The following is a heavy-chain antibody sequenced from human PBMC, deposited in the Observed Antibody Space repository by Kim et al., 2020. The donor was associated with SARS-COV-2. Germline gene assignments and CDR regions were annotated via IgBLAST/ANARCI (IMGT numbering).Heavy chain of an antibody. D-gene: IGHD2-21*01. V-gene: IGHV3-33*01. CDR3: ARERIFGVVVIASRGFDY. Sequence: GGSLRLSCAASGFTFSSYGMHWVRQAPGKGLEWVAVIWYDGSNKYYADSVKGRFTISRDNSKNTLYLQMNSLRAEDTAVYYCARERIFGVVVIASRGFDYWGQGTLVTVSS. CDR1: GFTFSSYG. CDR2: IWYDGSNK. J-gene: IGHJ4*02.